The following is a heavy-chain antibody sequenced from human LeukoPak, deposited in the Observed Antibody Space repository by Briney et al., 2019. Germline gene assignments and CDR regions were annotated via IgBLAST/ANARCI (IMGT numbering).Heavy chain of an antibody. J-gene: IGHJ6*02. CDR3: ARDLQQWLEYYGMDV. D-gene: IGHD6-19*01. V-gene: IGHV3-48*03. CDR2: ISSSGSTI. CDR1: GFTFSSYE. Sequence: GGFLRLSCAASGFTFSSYEMNWVRQAPGKGLEWVSYISSSGSTIYYADSVKGRFTISRDNAKNSLYLQMNSLRAEDTAVYYCARDLQQWLEYYGMDVWGQGTTVTVSS.